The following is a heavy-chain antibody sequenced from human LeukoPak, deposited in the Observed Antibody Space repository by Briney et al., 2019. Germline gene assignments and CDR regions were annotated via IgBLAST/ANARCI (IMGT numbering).Heavy chain of an antibody. V-gene: IGHV4-34*01. D-gene: IGHD6-13*01. J-gene: IGHJ5*02. Sequence: SETLSLTCAVYGGSFSGYYWSWIRQPPGKGLEWIGEINHSGSTNYNPSLKSRVTISGDTSKNQLSLKLSSVTAADTAVYYCASHRSSWGTGNWFDPWGQGTLVTVSS. CDR1: GGSFSGYY. CDR3: ASHRSSWGTGNWFDP. CDR2: INHSGST.